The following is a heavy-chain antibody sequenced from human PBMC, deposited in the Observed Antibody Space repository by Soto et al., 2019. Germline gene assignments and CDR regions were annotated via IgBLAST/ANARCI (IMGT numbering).Heavy chain of an antibody. CDR1: GFTFDDYT. D-gene: IGHD6-19*01. J-gene: IGHJ6*04. CDR3: AKDKGSSGWYSGMDV. CDR2: ISWDGGST. Sequence: GGSLRLSCAASGFTFDDYTMHWVRQAPGKGLEWVSLISWDGGSTYYADSVKGRFTISRDNSKNSLYLQMNSLRTEDTALYYCAKDKGSSGWYSGMDVWGKGTTVTVSS. V-gene: IGHV3-43*01.